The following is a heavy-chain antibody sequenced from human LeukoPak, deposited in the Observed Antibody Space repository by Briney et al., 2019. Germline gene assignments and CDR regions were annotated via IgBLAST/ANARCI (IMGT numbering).Heavy chain of an antibody. D-gene: IGHD3-10*01. Sequence: SETLSLTCSVSGGYISSYYWSWIRQPAGKGLESIGHISTSGSTNYNPSLKSRVTMSVDTSKNQFSLKLSSVTAADTAVYYCARGTYYYGSGTGGYDYWGQGTLVTVSS. V-gene: IGHV4-4*07. CDR1: GGYISSYY. CDR3: ARGTYYYGSGTGGYDY. J-gene: IGHJ4*02. CDR2: ISTSGST.